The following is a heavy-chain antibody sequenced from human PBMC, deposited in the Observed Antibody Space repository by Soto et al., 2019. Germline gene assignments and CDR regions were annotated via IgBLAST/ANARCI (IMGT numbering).Heavy chain of an antibody. J-gene: IGHJ4*02. Sequence: QVQLVQSVAEVKKPGASVKVSCKASGYTFTSYYMHWVRQAPGQGLEWMGIINPSGGSTSYAQKYQGRATKTRDTSTSTVYMALSSLRSEDTAVYYCARAWGGGSYPYTGYCSGGSCYSSLDYWGQGTLVTVSS. CDR2: INPSGGST. V-gene: IGHV1-46*01. CDR1: GYTFTSYY. D-gene: IGHD2-15*01. CDR3: ARAWGGGSYPYTGYCSGGSCYSSLDY.